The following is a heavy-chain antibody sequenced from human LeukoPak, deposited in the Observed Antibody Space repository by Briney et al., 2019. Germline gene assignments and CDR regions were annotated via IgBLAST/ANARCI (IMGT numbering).Heavy chain of an antibody. CDR3: ARTLTTGYSGFWFHP. Sequence: ASVKVSCKASGYTFTSYDINWVRQAPGQGLEWMGWMNPNSGNTGYAQKFQGRVTMTRDTAITTAYIELNRLRSDDTAVYYCARTLTTGYSGFWFHPWGQGTQVTVSS. V-gene: IGHV1-8*01. J-gene: IGHJ5*02. CDR1: GYTFTSYD. D-gene: IGHD5-12*01. CDR2: MNPNSGNT.